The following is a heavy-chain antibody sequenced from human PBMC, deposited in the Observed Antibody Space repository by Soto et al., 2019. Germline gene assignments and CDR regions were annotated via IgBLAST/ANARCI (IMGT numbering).Heavy chain of an antibody. V-gene: IGHV4-59*12. CDR2: IYHSAST. Sequence: SETLSLTCAVSGGSISSYYWSWIRQPPGKGLEWIGYIYHSASTKYSPSLKSRVTTSVDTSKNQVSLNLSSVTAADTAVYYCARDPGPYYYGSGSPPDAFDIWGQGTMVTVSS. J-gene: IGHJ3*02. D-gene: IGHD3-10*01. CDR3: ARDPGPYYYGSGSPPDAFDI. CDR1: GGSISSYY.